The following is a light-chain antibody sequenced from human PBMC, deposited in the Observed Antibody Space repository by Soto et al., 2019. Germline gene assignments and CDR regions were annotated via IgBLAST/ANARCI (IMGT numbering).Light chain of an antibody. CDR1: SSDVGSYDL. CDR2: EGT. Sequence: QSVLTQPASVSGPTGQSIVFSCNGSSSDVGSYDLVSWYLQYPGKAPKVIIFEGTKRPSGVSDRFSGSKSGNTASLTISGLQTEDEADYYCCSYAGSRTYVFGHGTKVTVL. CDR3: CSYAGSRTYV. V-gene: IGLV2-23*01. J-gene: IGLJ1*01.